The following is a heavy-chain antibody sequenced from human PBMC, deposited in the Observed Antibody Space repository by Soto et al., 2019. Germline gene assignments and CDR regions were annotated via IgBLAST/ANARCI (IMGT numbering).Heavy chain of an antibody. Sequence: GASVKVSCKASGYTFTSYGISWVRQAPGQGLEWMGWISAYNGNTNYAQKLKGRVTMTTDTSTSTAYMELRSLRSDDTAVYYCARVITKYMVRGVTIDYWGQGTLVTVSS. CDR3: ARVITKYMVRGVTIDY. D-gene: IGHD3-10*01. CDR1: GYTFTSYG. V-gene: IGHV1-18*01. J-gene: IGHJ4*02. CDR2: ISAYNGNT.